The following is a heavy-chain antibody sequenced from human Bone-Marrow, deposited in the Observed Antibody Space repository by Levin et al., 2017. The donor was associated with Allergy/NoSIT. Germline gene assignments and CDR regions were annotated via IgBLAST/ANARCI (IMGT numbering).Heavy chain of an antibody. V-gene: IGHV6-1*01. CDR1: GDRVSSNSAA. CDR3: ARDVAGTYGFDI. J-gene: IGHJ3*02. D-gene: IGHD1-1*01. Sequence: PSETLSLTCAISGDRVSSNSAAWNWIRQSPSRGLEWLGRTYYRSKWFNDYADSVKGRITINPDTAGNQFSLHLNSVTPEDTAVYFCARDVAGTYGFDIWGQGTVVTVSS. CDR2: TYYRSKWFN.